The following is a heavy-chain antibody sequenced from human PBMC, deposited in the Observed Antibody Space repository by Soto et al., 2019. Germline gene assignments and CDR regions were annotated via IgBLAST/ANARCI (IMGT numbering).Heavy chain of an antibody. D-gene: IGHD6-6*01. Sequence: SATLALACIVSGGSISSSIYYWVWIRQPPGKVLEWIGSIYYSGSTYYNPSLKSRVTISVDTSKNQFSLKLSSVTAADTAVFYCARHRARNWFDPWGQGTLVTVSS. CDR1: GGSISSSIYY. J-gene: IGHJ5*02. CDR3: ARHRARNWFDP. CDR2: IYYSGST. V-gene: IGHV4-39*01.